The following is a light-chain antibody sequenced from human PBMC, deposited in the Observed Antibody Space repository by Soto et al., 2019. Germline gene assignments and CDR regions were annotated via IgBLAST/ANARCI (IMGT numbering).Light chain of an antibody. CDR3: CSYAGNGAWV. CDR1: GSDVGNYDL. J-gene: IGLJ3*02. V-gene: IGLV2-23*02. Sequence: QSVLTQPASVSGSPGQSITISCAGAGSDVGNYDLLSWYQQIPGKAPKLIIFEVNRRPSGVSDRFSGSKSGNTASLTISGLQAEDEGDFFCCSYAGNGAWVFGGGTQLTVL. CDR2: EVN.